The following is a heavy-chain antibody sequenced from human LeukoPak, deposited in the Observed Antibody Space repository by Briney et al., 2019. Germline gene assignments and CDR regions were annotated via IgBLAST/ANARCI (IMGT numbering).Heavy chain of an antibody. CDR2: ISSSSSYI. J-gene: IGHJ4*02. Sequence: GGSLRLSCAASGFTFSSSSLNWVRQAPGKGLEWVSSISSSSSYIFYADLVKGRFTISRDNAKNALYLQMNSLRADDTAVYYCARDLSGYGDYVDYWGQGTLVTVSS. V-gene: IGHV3-21*01. CDR1: GFTFSSSS. D-gene: IGHD4-17*01. CDR3: ARDLSGYGDYVDY.